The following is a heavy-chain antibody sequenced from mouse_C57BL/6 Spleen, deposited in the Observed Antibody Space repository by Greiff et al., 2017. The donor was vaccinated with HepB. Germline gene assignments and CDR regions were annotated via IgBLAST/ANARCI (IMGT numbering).Heavy chain of an antibody. CDR2: IHPNSGST. J-gene: IGHJ2*01. Sequence: VKLQESGAELVKPGASVKLSCKASGYTFTSYWMHWVKQRPGQGLEWIGMIHPNSGSTNYNEKFKSKATLTVDKSSSTAYMQLSSLTSEDSAVYYCARFDFYFDYWGQGTTLTVSS. CDR3: ARFDFYFDY. CDR1: GYTFTSYW. D-gene: IGHD2-4*01. V-gene: IGHV1-64*01.